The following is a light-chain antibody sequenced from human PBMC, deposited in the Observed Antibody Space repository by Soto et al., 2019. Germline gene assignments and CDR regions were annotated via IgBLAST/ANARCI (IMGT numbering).Light chain of an antibody. CDR1: QSVINNY. Sequence: EVVLTQSPGTLSMSPGDRATLSCRASQSVINNYLGWYQQKPGQAPRLLIYDASNRATGIPARFSGSGSGTDFTLTISSLEPEDFAVYYCQQRSNWPPITFGQGTRLEIK. V-gene: IGKV3-11*01. CDR2: DAS. CDR3: QQRSNWPPIT. J-gene: IGKJ5*01.